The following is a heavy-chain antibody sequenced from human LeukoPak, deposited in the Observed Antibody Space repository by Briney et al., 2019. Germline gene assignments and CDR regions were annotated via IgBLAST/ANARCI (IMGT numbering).Heavy chain of an antibody. V-gene: IGHV3-11*04. CDR1: GFTFSDYD. J-gene: IGHJ5*02. CDR2: ISNSGSTI. Sequence: PGGSLRLSCAASGFTFSDYDMSWILQAPGKGQGLVSYISNSGSTIYYADSLKGRFTVSRDNAKNSLYLQMNSLRDKDTAVYYCARSWTSNYGESWGQGTLVTVSS. D-gene: IGHD4-11*01. CDR3: ARSWTSNYGES.